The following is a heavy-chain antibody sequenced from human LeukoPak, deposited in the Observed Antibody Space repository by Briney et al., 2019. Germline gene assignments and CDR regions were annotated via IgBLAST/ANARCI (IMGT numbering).Heavy chain of an antibody. CDR2: IYPGYSDT. V-gene: IGHV5-51*01. Sequence: GEALKISCKGSGYSFTSYWIAWVRQMPGKGLEGMGIIYPGYSDTRYSPSFQGQVTISADKSISTAYLQWSSLKASDTAMYYCARQPPAGSGGYYYYIDVWGKGTTVTVSS. D-gene: IGHD3-10*01. CDR3: ARQPPAGSGGYYYYIDV. CDR1: GYSFTSYW. J-gene: IGHJ6*03.